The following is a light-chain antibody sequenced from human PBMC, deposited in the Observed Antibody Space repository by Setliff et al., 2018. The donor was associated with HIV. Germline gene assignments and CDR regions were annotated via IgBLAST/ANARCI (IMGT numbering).Light chain of an antibody. V-gene: IGLV2-14*01. CDR3: SSYTSRTTDV. CDR2: DVS. CDR1: SSDVGGYNN. Sequence: QSALTQPASVSGSPGQSITISCTGTSSDVGGYNNLLWYQQHPGKAPRLMIYDVSKRPSGVSNRFSGSKSGNTASLTISGLQAEDEADYYCSSYTSRTTDVFGTGTKGTVL. J-gene: IGLJ1*01.